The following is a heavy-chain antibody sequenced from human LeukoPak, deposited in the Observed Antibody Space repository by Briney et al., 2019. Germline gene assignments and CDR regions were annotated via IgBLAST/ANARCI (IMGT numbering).Heavy chain of an antibody. Sequence: ASVKVSCKASGYTFTSCGISWVRQATGQGLEWMGWMNPNSGNTGYAQKFQGRVTMTRNTSISTAYMELSSLRSEDTAVYYCARVVKVRGHYYGMDVWGQGTTVTVSS. CDR1: GYTFTSCG. D-gene: IGHD3-10*01. CDR2: MNPNSGNT. CDR3: ARVVKVRGHYYGMDV. V-gene: IGHV1-8*02. J-gene: IGHJ6*02.